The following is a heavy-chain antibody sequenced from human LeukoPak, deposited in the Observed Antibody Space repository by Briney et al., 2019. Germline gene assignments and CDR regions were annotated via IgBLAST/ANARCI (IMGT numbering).Heavy chain of an antibody. V-gene: IGHV4-39*07. CDR2: IYYSGTT. D-gene: IGHD5-18*01. CDR3: ARGTGYNYGLEPFDY. J-gene: IGHJ4*02. Sequence: SETLSLTCTVSGGSISSSSHYWDWIRQPPGKGLEWIGSIYYSGTTYYNPSLKSRVTISVDTFKNQFSLKVSSVTAANTAVYFCARGTGYNYGLEPFDYWGQGTLVTVSS. CDR1: GGSISSSSHY.